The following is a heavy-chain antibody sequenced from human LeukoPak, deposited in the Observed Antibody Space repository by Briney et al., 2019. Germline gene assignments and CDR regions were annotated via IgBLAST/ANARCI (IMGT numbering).Heavy chain of an antibody. D-gene: IGHD1-1*01. V-gene: IGHV4-59*12. Sequence: PSETLSLTCTVSGGSISSYYWSCIRHPPGKGLEWIGYIYYSGSTNYNPSLKSRVTISVDTSKNQFSLKLSSVTAADTAVYYCARDRGTWNDDGFDYWGQGTLVTVSS. CDR1: GGSISSYY. CDR2: IYYSGST. J-gene: IGHJ4*02. CDR3: ARDRGTWNDDGFDY.